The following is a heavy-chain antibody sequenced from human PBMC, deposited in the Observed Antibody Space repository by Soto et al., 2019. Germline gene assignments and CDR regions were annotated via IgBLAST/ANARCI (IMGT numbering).Heavy chain of an antibody. V-gene: IGHV3-48*01. J-gene: IGHJ4*02. CDR2: ITGSSSTI. Sequence: PGGSLRLSCAASGFTFNIYSMNWVRQAPGKGLEWVSYITGSSSTIHYADSVKGRFTISRDNAKNSLFLQMNSLRAEDTAVYYCVGSSGCFDYSGQGTLVTVSS. D-gene: IGHD3-22*01. CDR1: GFTFNIYS. CDR3: VGSSGCFDY.